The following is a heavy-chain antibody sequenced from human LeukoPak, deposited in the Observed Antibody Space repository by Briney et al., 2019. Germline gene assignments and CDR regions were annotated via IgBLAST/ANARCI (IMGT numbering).Heavy chain of an antibody. Sequence: GRSLRLSCAASGFTFSSYAMHWVRQAPGKGLEWVAVISYDGSNKYYADSVKGRFTISRDNSKNTLYLQMNGLRAEDTAVYYCASGYDFWSGYPYYYYGMDVWGQGTTVTVSS. CDR2: ISYDGSNK. CDR3: ASGYDFWSGYPYYYYGMDV. V-gene: IGHV3-30-3*01. J-gene: IGHJ6*02. CDR1: GFTFSSYA. D-gene: IGHD3-3*01.